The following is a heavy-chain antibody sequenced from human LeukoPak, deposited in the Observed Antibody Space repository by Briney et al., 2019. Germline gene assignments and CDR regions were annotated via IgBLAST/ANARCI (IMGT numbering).Heavy chain of an antibody. D-gene: IGHD5-18*01. V-gene: IGHV7-4-1*02. CDR2: INTNTGNP. J-gene: IGHJ4*02. CDR3: ARDSDPYSYGANFDY. CDR1: GYTFTSYA. Sequence: ASVKLSCTASGYTFTSYAMNWVRQAPGQGLEWMGWINTNTGNPTYAQGFTGRFVFSLDTSVSTAYLQISSLKAEDTAVYYCARDSDPYSYGANFDYWGQGTLVTVSS.